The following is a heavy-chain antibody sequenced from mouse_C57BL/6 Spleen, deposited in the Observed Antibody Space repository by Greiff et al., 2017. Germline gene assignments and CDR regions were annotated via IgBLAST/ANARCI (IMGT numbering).Heavy chain of an antibody. CDR2: IYPRDGST. CDR1: GYTFTSYD. J-gene: IGHJ1*03. D-gene: IGHD1-1*01. CDR3: ARGITTVVERYFDV. V-gene: IGHV1-85*01. Sequence: VKLMESGPELVKPGASVKLSCKASGYTFTSYDINWVKQRPGPGLAWLGWIYPRDGSTKYNEKFKGKATFTVDTSSSTAYMELHSLTSEDCAVYDCARGITTVVERYFDVGGTGTTGTVSS.